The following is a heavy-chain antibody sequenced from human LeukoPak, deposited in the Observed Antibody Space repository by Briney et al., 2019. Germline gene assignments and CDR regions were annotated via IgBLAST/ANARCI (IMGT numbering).Heavy chain of an antibody. CDR2: INAGNGNT. D-gene: IGHD1-1*01. CDR3: ARDGGYNWTDVAFDI. CDR1: GYTFTSYA. Sequence: ASVKVSCKASGYTFTSYAMHWVRQAPGQRLEWMGWINAGNGNTKYSQKFQGRVTITRDTSASTAYMELSSLRSEDTAVYYCARDGGYNWTDVAFDIWGQGTMVTVSS. V-gene: IGHV1-3*01. J-gene: IGHJ3*02.